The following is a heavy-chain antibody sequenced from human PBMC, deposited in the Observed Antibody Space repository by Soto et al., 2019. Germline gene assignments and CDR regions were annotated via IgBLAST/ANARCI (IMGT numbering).Heavy chain of an antibody. CDR1: GYTLTALS. CDR3: ATGPYYYDGSGYKNPNFDY. D-gene: IGHD3-22*01. V-gene: IGHV1-24*01. J-gene: IGHJ4*02. CDR2: FDPEDGET. Sequence: SVKVSCKVSGYTLTALSIHWVRQAPGKGLEWMGGFDPEDGETIYAQKFQGRVTMTEDTSTDTAYMELSSLRSEDTAVYYCATGPYYYDGSGYKNPNFDYWGQGTLVTVSS.